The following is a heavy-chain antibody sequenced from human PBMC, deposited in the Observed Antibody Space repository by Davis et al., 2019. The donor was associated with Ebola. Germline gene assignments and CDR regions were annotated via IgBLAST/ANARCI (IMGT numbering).Heavy chain of an antibody. CDR3: AKGALQYSSSSAFDY. D-gene: IGHD6-6*01. V-gene: IGHV3-23*01. Sequence: PGGSLRLSCAASGFTFSSYAMSWVRQTPGKGLEWVSAISGSGGSTYYADSVKGRFTISRDNSKNTLYLQMNSLRAEDTAVYYCAKGALQYSSSSAFDYWGQGTLVTVSS. CDR1: GFTFSSYA. J-gene: IGHJ4*02. CDR2: ISGSGGST.